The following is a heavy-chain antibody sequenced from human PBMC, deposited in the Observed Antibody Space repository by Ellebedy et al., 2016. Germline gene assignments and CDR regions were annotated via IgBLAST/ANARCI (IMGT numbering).Heavy chain of an antibody. CDR3: RQGHYADY. J-gene: IGHJ4*02. CDR1: GFSFSTFF. Sequence: GGSLRLXXTASGFSFSTFFMSWVRQAPGKGLEWVSTISAGSDNTRLADSVKGRFTVSRDNSKNTVYLRMSNLRVEDTALYYCRQGHYADYWGQGTLVTVSS. V-gene: IGHV3-23*01. CDR2: ISAGSDNT.